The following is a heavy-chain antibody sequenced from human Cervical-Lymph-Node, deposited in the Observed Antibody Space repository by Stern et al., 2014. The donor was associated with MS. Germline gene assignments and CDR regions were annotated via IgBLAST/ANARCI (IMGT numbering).Heavy chain of an antibody. J-gene: IGHJ1*01. V-gene: IGHV3-33*01. Sequence: VQLVESGGGVVQPGRSLRLSCAASGFTFSSYGMHWVRQAPGKGLEWVAVIWYDGSKEYYADSVKGRFTISRANSKNTLYLLMNSLRAEDTAVYYCARESGNTAEYFHHWGQGTLVTVSS. CDR2: IWYDGSKE. CDR1: GFTFSSYG. CDR3: ARESGNTAEYFHH. D-gene: IGHD4-23*01.